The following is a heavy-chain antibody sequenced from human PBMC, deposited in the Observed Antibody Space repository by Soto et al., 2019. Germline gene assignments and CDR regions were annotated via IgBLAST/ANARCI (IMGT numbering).Heavy chain of an antibody. Sequence: GASVKVSCKASGYTFTSYAMHWVRQAPGQRLEWMGWINAGNGNTKYSQKFQGRVTITRDTSASTAYMELSSLRSEDTAVYYCARDGEPVIYNWNYYYYYYMDVWGKGTTVTVSS. J-gene: IGHJ6*03. CDR3: ARDGEPVIYNWNYYYYYYMDV. CDR2: INAGNGNT. D-gene: IGHD1-20*01. CDR1: GYTFTSYA. V-gene: IGHV1-3*01.